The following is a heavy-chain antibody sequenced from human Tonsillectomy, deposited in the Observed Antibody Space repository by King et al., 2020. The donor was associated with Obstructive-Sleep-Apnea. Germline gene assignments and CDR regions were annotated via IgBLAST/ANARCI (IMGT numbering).Heavy chain of an antibody. CDR3: AVFVSCSWYWFDS. J-gene: IGHJ5*01. V-gene: IGHV4-39*07. Sequence: QLQESGPGLVKPSETLSLPCTVSGGSISSSSYYWGWIRQPPGKGLEGIGSIKNSGSTYYNPSLKSRVTISVDTSKNQFSLKLSSVTAADTAVYYCAVFVSCSWYWFDSWGQGTLVTFPS. D-gene: IGHD6-13*01. CDR2: IKNSGST. CDR1: GGSISSSSYY.